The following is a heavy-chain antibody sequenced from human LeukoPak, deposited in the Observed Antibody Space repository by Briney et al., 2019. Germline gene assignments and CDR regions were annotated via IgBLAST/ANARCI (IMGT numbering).Heavy chain of an antibody. CDR1: GYTFTGYY. CDR3: AYYDSSGYPFDP. V-gene: IGHV1-2*02. J-gene: IGHJ5*02. CDR2: INPNSGGT. D-gene: IGHD3-22*01. Sequence: ASVKVSCKASGYTFTGYYMHWARQAPGQGLEWMGWINPNSGGTNYAQKFQGRVTMTRDTSISTAYMELSRLRSDDTAVYYCAYYDSSGYPFDPWGQGTLVTVSS.